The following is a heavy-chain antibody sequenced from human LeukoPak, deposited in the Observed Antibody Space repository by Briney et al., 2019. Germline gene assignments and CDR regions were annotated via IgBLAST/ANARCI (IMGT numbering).Heavy chain of an antibody. V-gene: IGHV3-15*01. D-gene: IGHD1-26*01. J-gene: IGHJ4*02. CDR1: GFTFSNAW. Sequence: GGSLRLSCAASGFTFSNAWMSWVRQAPGKGLEWVGRIKSKTDGGATDYVAPVKGRFSISRDDSKNTLYLQMNSLKTEDTGLYYCTRWEATRFDYWGQGTLVTVSS. CDR3: TRWEATRFDY. CDR2: IKSKTDGGAT.